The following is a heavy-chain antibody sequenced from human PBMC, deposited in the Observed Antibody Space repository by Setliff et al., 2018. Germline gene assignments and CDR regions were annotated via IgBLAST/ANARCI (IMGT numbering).Heavy chain of an antibody. J-gene: IGHJ5*02. V-gene: IGHV3-64*01. CDR3: ARSRTGEYSSGWLNWFDP. CDR1: GFTFSSYA. CDR2: ISSNGGST. Sequence: PGGSLRLSCAASGFTFSSYAMHWVRQAPGKGLEYVSAISSNGGSTYYANSVKGGFTISRDNSKNTLYLQMGSLRAEDMAVYYCARSRTGEYSSGWLNWFDPWGQGTLVTVSS. D-gene: IGHD6-19*01.